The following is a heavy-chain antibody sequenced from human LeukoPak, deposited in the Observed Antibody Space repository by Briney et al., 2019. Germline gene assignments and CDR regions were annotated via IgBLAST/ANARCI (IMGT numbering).Heavy chain of an antibody. CDR2: IYTSGST. V-gene: IGHV4-61*02. J-gene: IGHJ6*03. Sequence: SQTLSLTCTVSGGSVSSYSSYWGWIRQPAGKGLEWIGRIYTSGSTNFNPSLKSRVTISVDTSKNQFSLKVSSVTAADTAVYYCASTVVPATHISGYYYSSMDVWGKGTTVTVSS. CDR1: GGSVSSYSSY. D-gene: IGHD2-15*01. CDR3: ASTVVPATHISGYYYSSMDV.